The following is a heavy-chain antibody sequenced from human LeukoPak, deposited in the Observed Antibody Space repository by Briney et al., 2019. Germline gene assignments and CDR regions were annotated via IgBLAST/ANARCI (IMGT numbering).Heavy chain of an antibody. Sequence: ASVKVSCKASGYTFTSYGISWVRQAPGQRLEWMGWISAYNGNTNYAQKLQGRVTMTTDTSTSTAYMELRSLRSDDTAVYYCARAVDYYDSSGYYPDYWGKETLVTVSS. D-gene: IGHD3-22*01. CDR2: ISAYNGNT. CDR1: GYTFTSYG. CDR3: ARAVDYYDSSGYYPDY. V-gene: IGHV1-18*01. J-gene: IGHJ4*02.